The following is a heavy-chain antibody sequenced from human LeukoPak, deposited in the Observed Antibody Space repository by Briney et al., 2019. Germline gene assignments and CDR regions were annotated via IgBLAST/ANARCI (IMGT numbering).Heavy chain of an antibody. Sequence: PGGSQRLFCAASGFTFSRTWVYWVRQAPGKRLVWVSRINSDGSSTTYADSVKGRFTISRDNAKNTAYLQMNSLRGEDTAVYFCARDWHYAMDVWGQGTTVTVSS. CDR2: INSDGSST. J-gene: IGHJ6*02. CDR1: GFTFSRTW. CDR3: ARDWHYAMDV. V-gene: IGHV3-74*01.